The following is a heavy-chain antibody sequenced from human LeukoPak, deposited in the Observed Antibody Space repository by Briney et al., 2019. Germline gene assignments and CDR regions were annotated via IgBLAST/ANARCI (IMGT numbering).Heavy chain of an antibody. J-gene: IGHJ4*02. CDR3: ARPHSSSWYYFDY. CDR1: GFTFSSYA. Sequence: GGSLRLSCAASGFTFSSYAMHWVRQAPGKGLEWVAVISYDGSNKYYADSVKGRFTISRDISKNTLYLQMISLKAEDTAVYYCARPHSSSWYYFDYWGQGTLVTVSS. V-gene: IGHV3-30-3*01. CDR2: ISYDGSNK. D-gene: IGHD6-13*01.